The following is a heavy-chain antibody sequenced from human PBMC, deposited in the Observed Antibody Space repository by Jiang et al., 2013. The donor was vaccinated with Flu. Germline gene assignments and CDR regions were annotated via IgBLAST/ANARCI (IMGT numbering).Heavy chain of an antibody. V-gene: IGHV4-4*07. CDR3: ARDDETGGGLGFDS. Sequence: SGSGLVKPSETLSLTCTVSTGSMSRYFWSWIRQPAGKGLEWIGRITPSGSTNYNPSLKSRVTMSIDTSKKQFSLNLKSLTAADTAVYYCARDDETGGGLGFDSWG. CDR2: ITPSGST. CDR1: TGSMSRYF. D-gene: IGHD3-10*01. J-gene: IGHJ4*01.